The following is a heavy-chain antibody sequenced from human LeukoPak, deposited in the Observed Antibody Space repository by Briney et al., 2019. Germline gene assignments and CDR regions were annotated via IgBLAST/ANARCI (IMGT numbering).Heavy chain of an antibody. CDR1: GFTFSGSA. J-gene: IGHJ4*02. CDR3: ARSNTGYSSGWREESYYFDY. D-gene: IGHD6-19*01. CDR2: IRSKANSYAT. V-gene: IGHV3-73*01. Sequence: GGSLRLSCAASGFTFSGSAMHWVRQASGKGLEWVGRIRSKANSYATAYAASVKGRFTISRDDSKNTAYLQMNSLKTEDTAVYYCARSNTGYSSGWREESYYFDYWGQGTLVTVSS.